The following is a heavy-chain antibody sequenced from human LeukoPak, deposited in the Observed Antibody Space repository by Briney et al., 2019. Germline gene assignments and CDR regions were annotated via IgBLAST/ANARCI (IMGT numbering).Heavy chain of an antibody. Sequence: PSETLSLTCTVSGYSISSGYYWGWIRQPPGKGLEWIGGIYHSGSTYYNPSLKSRVTISVDTSKNQFSLKLSSVTAADTAVYYCARGRGFDYWGQGTLVTVSS. V-gene: IGHV4-38-2*02. CDR1: GYSISSGYY. J-gene: IGHJ4*02. CDR2: IYHSGST. CDR3: ARGRGFDY.